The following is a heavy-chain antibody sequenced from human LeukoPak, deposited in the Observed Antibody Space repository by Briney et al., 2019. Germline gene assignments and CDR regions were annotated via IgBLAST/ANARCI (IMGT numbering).Heavy chain of an antibody. Sequence: GASVKVSCKASGYTFSDYYVHWVRQAPGQELEWMGWISPSSGGTNYAQKFQGRVTMTRDTSISTAYMKLSSLRSDDTAVYYCARGWGFGSIDYWGQGTLVTVSS. D-gene: IGHD7-27*01. J-gene: IGHJ4*02. V-gene: IGHV1-2*02. CDR3: ARGWGFGSIDY. CDR2: ISPSSGGT. CDR1: GYTFSDYY.